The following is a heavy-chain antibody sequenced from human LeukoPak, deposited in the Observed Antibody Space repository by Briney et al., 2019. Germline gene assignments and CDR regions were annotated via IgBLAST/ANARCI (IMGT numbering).Heavy chain of an antibody. D-gene: IGHD4/OR15-4a*01. CDR3: ARGLWWYYFDY. J-gene: IGHJ4*02. CDR1: GGSFSGYY. Sequence: PSETLSLTCAVYGGSFSGYYWSWIRQPPRKGLEWIGEINNSGGTNYNPSPKSRVTISVDTSTNKFSPKRSSVSPADTAVCYYARGLWWYYFDYWGQGTLVTVSS. CDR2: INNSGGT. V-gene: IGHV4-34*01.